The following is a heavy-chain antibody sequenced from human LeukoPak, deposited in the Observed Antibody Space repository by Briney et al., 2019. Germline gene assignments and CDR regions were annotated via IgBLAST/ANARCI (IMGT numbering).Heavy chain of an antibody. Sequence: PGGSLRLSCAASGFTVISNYMTWVRQAPGKGLEWVSVIYSGGSTYYAASVKGRFTISRDNSKNTLHIKTNSLRTEDPTVYDTARDRGWGFRQFDYWGQGTLVSVS. J-gene: IGHJ4*02. CDR2: IYSGGST. CDR3: ARDRGWGFRQFDY. V-gene: IGHV3-66*01. D-gene: IGHD3-10*01. CDR1: GFTVISNY.